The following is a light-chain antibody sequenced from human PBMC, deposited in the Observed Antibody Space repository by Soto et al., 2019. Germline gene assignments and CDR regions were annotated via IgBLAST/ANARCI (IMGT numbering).Light chain of an antibody. Sequence: QSVLTQPASVSGSPGQSITLSCTGTGSDVGGYNFVSWYQQHPGEAPKLIIYEVSNRPSGVSYRFSASKSGNTASLTVSGLQAEDEADYYCSSYTTGSPYVFGGGTKVTVL. CDR2: EVS. CDR3: SSYTTGSPYV. J-gene: IGLJ1*01. V-gene: IGLV2-14*01. CDR1: GSDVGGYNF.